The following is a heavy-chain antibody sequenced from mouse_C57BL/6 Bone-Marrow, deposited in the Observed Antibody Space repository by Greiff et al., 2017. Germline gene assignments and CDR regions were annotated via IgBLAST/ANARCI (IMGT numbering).Heavy chain of an antibody. CDR1: GFTFSSYA. CDR3: ARNYYGSSYGLAY. J-gene: IGHJ3*01. D-gene: IGHD1-1*01. V-gene: IGHV5-4*03. CDR2: ISDGGSYT. Sequence: EVKLVESGGGLVKPGGSLKLSCAASGFTFSSYAMSWVRQTPEKRLEWVATISDGGSYTYYPDNVKGRFTISRDNAKNNLYLQMSHLKSEDTAMYYCARNYYGSSYGLAYWGQGTLVTVSA.